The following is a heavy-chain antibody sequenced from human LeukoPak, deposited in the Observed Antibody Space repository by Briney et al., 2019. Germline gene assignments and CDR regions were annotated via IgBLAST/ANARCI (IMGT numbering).Heavy chain of an antibody. CDR3: TRAREQVDY. CDR1: GGSISSSTYY. CDR2: IYYSGST. J-gene: IGHJ4*02. Sequence: SETLSLTCTVSGGSISSSTYYWGWIRQPPGKGLEWIGSIYYSGSTYYNPSLKSRVTISVDTSKNQFSLKLNFVTAADTAVYYCTRAREQVDYWGQGTLVTVSS. V-gene: IGHV4-39*07. D-gene: IGHD1-26*01.